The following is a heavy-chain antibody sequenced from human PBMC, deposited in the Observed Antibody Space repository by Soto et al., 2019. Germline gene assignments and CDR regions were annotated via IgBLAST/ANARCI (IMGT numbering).Heavy chain of an antibody. Sequence: ASVKVSCEASGYTFTSYAMHWVRQAPGQRLEWMGWINAGNGNTKYSQKFQGRVTITRDTSASTAYMELSSLRSEDTAVYYCARVVAAGPRTFDYWGQGTLVTVSS. CDR2: INAGNGNT. J-gene: IGHJ4*02. V-gene: IGHV1-3*01. D-gene: IGHD6-19*01. CDR3: ARVVAAGPRTFDY. CDR1: GYTFTSYA.